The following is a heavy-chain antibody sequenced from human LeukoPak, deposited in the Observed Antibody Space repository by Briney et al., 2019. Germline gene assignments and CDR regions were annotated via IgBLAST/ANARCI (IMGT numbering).Heavy chain of an antibody. D-gene: IGHD3-10*01. J-gene: IGHJ4*02. V-gene: IGHV3-48*01. CDR2: ITSIT. CDR1: GFTFSTYT. Sequence: LAGGSLRLSCEASGFTFSTYTMSWVRQAPGKGLEWLSCITSITYYADSVKGRFTISRDNAKNSLYLQMNSLRAEDTAVYYCARARYFGSGSYHDYWGQGTLVTV. CDR3: ARARYFGSGSYHDY.